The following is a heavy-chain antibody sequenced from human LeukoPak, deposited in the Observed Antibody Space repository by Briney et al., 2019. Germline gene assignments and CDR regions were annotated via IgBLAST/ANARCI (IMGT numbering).Heavy chain of an antibody. D-gene: IGHD3-10*01. CDR1: GFTFSSYG. CDR2: ISYDGSNK. Sequence: PGGSLRLSCAASGFTFSSYGMHWVRQAPGKGLEWVAVISYDGSNKYYADFVKGRFTISRDNSKNTLYLQMNSLRAEDTAVYYCAYTQGRYGSGSFDYWGQGTLVTVSS. V-gene: IGHV3-30*03. CDR3: AYTQGRYGSGSFDY. J-gene: IGHJ4*02.